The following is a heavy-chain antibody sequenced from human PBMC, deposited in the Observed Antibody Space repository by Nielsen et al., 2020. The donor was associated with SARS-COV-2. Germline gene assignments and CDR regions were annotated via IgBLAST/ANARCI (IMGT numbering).Heavy chain of an antibody. CDR2: IYYSGST. V-gene: IGHV4-59*08. CDR1: GGSISSYY. CDR3: ARTITIFGVVIRGSMDV. J-gene: IGHJ6*02. Sequence: SETLSLTCTVSGGSISSYYWSWIRQPPGKGLEWIGYIYYSGSTNYNPSLKSRVTISVDTSKNQFSLKLSSVTAADTAVYYCARTITIFGVVIRGSMDVWGRGTTVTVSS. D-gene: IGHD3-3*01.